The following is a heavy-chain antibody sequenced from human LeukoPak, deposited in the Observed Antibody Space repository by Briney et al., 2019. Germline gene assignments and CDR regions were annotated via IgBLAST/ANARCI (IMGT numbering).Heavy chain of an antibody. D-gene: IGHD6-6*01. V-gene: IGHV3-48*03. CDR1: GFTFSSYE. J-gene: IGHJ4*02. CDR2: ISSSGTTI. CDR3: ARDGLSSSSWFGY. Sequence: GGSLRLSCAASGFTFSSYEMNWVRQAPGKGLEWVSYISSSGTTIYYADSVKGRFTISRDNAQNSLYLQMNSLRAEDTAVYYCARDGLSSSSWFGYWGQGTLVTVSS.